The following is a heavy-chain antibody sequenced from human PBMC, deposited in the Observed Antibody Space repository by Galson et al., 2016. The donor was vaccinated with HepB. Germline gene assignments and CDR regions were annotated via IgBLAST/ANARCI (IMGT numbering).Heavy chain of an antibody. Sequence: SLRLSCAASGLTFSTTDMHWVRQAPGKGLEWLSYISSSGGTIYYADSVKGRFTISRDNAKNSLYLQINSLRDDDTAFYYCARDRNGHFPSWGQGTLVAVSS. CDR3: ARDRNGHFPS. V-gene: IGHV3-48*02. J-gene: IGHJ5*02. D-gene: IGHD2-8*01. CDR2: ISSSGGTI. CDR1: GLTFSTTD.